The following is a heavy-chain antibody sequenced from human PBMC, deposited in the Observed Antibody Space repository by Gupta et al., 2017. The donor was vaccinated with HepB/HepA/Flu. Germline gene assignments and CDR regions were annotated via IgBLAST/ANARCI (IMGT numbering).Heavy chain of an antibody. Sequence: QVQLQQLGAGLLKPSETLSLTCAVYGGSFSGYYWSWIRQPPGKGLEWIGEINHSGSTNYNPSLKSRVTISVDTSKNQFSLKLSSVTAADTAVYYCARFDGSGSYYYYFDYWGQGTLVTVSS. V-gene: IGHV4-34*01. CDR3: ARFDGSGSYYYYFDY. CDR1: GGSFSGYY. D-gene: IGHD3-10*01. J-gene: IGHJ4*02. CDR2: INHSGST.